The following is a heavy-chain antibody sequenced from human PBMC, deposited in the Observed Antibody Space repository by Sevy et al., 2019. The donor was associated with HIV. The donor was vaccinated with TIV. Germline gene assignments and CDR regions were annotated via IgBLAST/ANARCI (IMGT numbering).Heavy chain of an antibody. Sequence: GGSLRLSCAASGFTFSSYWMSWVRQAPGKGLEWVANIKQDGSAKYYVDSVKGRFTISRDNAKNSLYLQMNSLRAEDTDVYYCARDEGGNWNDESHFDYWGQGTLVTVSS. CDR1: GFTFSSYW. CDR2: IKQDGSAK. CDR3: ARDEGGNWNDESHFDY. D-gene: IGHD1-20*01. V-gene: IGHV3-7*01. J-gene: IGHJ4*02.